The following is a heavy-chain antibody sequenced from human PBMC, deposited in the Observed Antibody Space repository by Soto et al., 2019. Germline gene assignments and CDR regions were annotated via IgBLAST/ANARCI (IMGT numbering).Heavy chain of an antibody. CDR3: ARVINDSSGYYRDAFDI. V-gene: IGHV4-39*07. CDR1: GGSISSSSYY. CDR2: IYYSGST. J-gene: IGHJ3*02. Sequence: PSETPSLTCTVSGGSISSSSYYWCWIRQPTGKGLEWIGSIYYSGSTYYNPSLKSRVTISVDRSKNQFSLKLSSVTAADTAVYYCARVINDSSGYYRDAFDIWGQGTMVTVSS. D-gene: IGHD3-22*01.